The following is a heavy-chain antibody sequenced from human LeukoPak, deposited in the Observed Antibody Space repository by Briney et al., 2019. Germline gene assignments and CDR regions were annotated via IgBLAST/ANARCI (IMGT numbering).Heavy chain of an antibody. CDR2: IKQDGSEK. D-gene: IGHD3-10*01. Sequence: GGSLRLSCAASGFTFSSYWMSWVRQAPGKGLEWVANIKQDGSEKYYVDSVKGRFTISRDNAKNSLYLQMNSLRAEDTAVYYCAKESSKPNYYGSGSSDIDYWGQGTLVTVSS. CDR3: AKESSKPNYYGSGSSDIDY. V-gene: IGHV3-7*03. CDR1: GFTFSSYW. J-gene: IGHJ4*02.